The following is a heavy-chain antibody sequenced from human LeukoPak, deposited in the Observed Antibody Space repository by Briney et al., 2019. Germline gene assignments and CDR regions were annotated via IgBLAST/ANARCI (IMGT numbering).Heavy chain of an antibody. J-gene: IGHJ5*02. V-gene: IGHV5-51*01. CDR1: GYSFASYW. CDR2: IYPRDSDT. Sequence: GESLKISCKGSGYSFASYWIAWVRQMPGKCLEWMGIIYPRDSDTKYNPSFQGQVSISADKSTSTAYLQWSSLQASDTAIYFCARSHSSTLTWFAPWGQGTLVTVSS. CDR3: ARSHSSTLTWFAP.